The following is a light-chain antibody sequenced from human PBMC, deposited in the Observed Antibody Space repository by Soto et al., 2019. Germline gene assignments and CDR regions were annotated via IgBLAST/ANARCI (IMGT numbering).Light chain of an antibody. CDR3: QHYDNFPRAIT. J-gene: IGKJ5*01. CDR1: QDIKNY. V-gene: IGKV1-33*01. CDR2: DAS. Sequence: VQMTQSPSSLSASVGDRVTITCQASQDIKNYLNWYQQKSGKAPKLLIYDASDLETGVPSRFSGSGSGTDFTFTISSLQPEDIATYYCQHYDNFPRAITFGQGTRLEIK.